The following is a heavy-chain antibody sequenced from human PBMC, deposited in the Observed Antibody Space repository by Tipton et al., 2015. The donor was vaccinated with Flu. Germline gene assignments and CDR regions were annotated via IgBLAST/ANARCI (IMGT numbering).Heavy chain of an antibody. J-gene: IGHJ6*02. D-gene: IGHD6-19*01. V-gene: IGHV3-49*04. CDR2: IRSKAYGGTT. CDR1: GFTFGDYA. Sequence: SLRLSCTASGFTFGDYAMSWVRQAPGKGLEWVGFIRSKAYGGTTEYAASVKGRFTISRDDSKSIAYLQMNSLKTEDTAVYYCTRSTRIAVAGTPEGYYYGMDVWGQGTTVTVSS. CDR3: TRSTRIAVAGTPEGYYYGMDV.